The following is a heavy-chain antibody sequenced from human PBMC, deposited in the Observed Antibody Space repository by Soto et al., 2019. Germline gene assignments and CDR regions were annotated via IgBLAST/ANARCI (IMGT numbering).Heavy chain of an antibody. Sequence: GGSMELACAASRFTVDNAWINLSRQGPGKGLEWVGRIKSKTDGETTEYAAPVEGRFTLSREDSKNMLYLDMNRLKIEDTDIYYCATDPRWGIWGKGTMVTVSS. V-gene: IGHV3-15*07. CDR2: IKSKTDGETT. D-gene: IGHD7-27*01. J-gene: IGHJ3*02. CDR1: RFTVDNAW. CDR3: ATDPRWGI.